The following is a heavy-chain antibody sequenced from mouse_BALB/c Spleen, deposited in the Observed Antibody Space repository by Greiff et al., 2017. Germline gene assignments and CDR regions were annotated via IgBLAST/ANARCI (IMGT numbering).Heavy chain of an antibody. J-gene: IGHJ2*01. D-gene: IGHD1-1*01. Sequence: EVQLQQSGAELVRSGASVKLSCTASGFNIKDYYMHWVKQRPEQGLEWIGWIDPENGDTEYAPKFQGKATMTADTSSNTAYLQLSSLTSEDTAVYYCNADYGSTLFDYWGQGTTLTVSS. CDR1: GFNIKDYY. CDR2: IDPENGDT. CDR3: NADYGSTLFDY. V-gene: IGHV14-4*02.